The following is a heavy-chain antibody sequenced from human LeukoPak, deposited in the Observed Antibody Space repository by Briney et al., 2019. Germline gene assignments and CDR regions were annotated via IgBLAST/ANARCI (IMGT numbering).Heavy chain of an antibody. CDR2: ISDSGVYA. Sequence: GGSLRLSCVTSGFTFSAYAMSWARQAPGKGLEWVSIISDSGVYAYHADSVKGRFTISRDDSKNTLYLQMNSLRAEDTAVYYCAKKREGITAANWFDPRGQGTLVTVSS. D-gene: IGHD6-13*01. CDR1: GFTFSAYA. J-gene: IGHJ5*02. V-gene: IGHV3-23*01. CDR3: AKKREGITAANWFDP.